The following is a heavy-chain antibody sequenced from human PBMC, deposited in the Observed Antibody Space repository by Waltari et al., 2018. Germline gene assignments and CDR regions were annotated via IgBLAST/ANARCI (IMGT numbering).Heavy chain of an antibody. D-gene: IGHD1-7*01. CDR1: GGSISSSSYY. J-gene: IGHJ4*02. V-gene: IGHV4-39*01. CDR3: ARGGFWNYEKVVDY. CDR2: IYYSGST. Sequence: QLQLQESGPGLVKPSETLSLTCTVSGGSISSSSYYWGWIRQPPGKGLEWIGSIYYSGSTYYNPSLKSRVTISVDTSKNQFSLKLSSVTAADTAVYYCARGGFWNYEKVVDYWGQGTLVTVSS.